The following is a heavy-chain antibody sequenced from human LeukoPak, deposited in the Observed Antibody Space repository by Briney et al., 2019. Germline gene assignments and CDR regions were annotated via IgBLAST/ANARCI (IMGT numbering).Heavy chain of an antibody. CDR2: IYHSGIT. J-gene: IGHJ4*02. CDR3: ARHDGSAYYFDY. V-gene: IGHV4-38-2*02. CDR1: DYSISSNYY. D-gene: IGHD3-22*01. Sequence: SETLSLTCTVSDYSISSNYYWGWIRQPPGKGLEWIGTIYHSGITFYNPSLKSRLTISVDTSRNQFPLKLSSVTAADTAVYYCARHDGSAYYFDYWGQGTLVTVSS.